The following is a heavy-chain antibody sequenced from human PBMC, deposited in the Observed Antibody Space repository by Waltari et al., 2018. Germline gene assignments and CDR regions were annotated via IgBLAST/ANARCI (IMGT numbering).Heavy chain of an antibody. V-gene: IGHV4-34*01. CDR3: ATTLYSSSWHGDYYYGMDV. CDR2: INHIGST. D-gene: IGHD6-13*01. Sequence: QVQLQQWGAGLLKPSETLSLTCAVYGGSFSGYYWSWIRQPPGKGLEWIGEINHIGSTNYNPSLKSRVTISVDTSKNQFSLKLSSVTAADTAVYYCATTLYSSSWHGDYYYGMDVWGQGTTVTVSS. CDR1: GGSFSGYY. J-gene: IGHJ6*02.